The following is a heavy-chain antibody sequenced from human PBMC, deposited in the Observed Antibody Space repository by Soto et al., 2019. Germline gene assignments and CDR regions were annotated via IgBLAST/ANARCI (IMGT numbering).Heavy chain of an antibody. D-gene: IGHD3-22*01. CDR1: GNSFTTYW. CDR2: IHPGDSET. Sequence: GESLKISCKGSGNSFTTYWIAWVRQMPGKGLEWMGIIHPGDSETRYSQSFQGQVTISDDKSNSTAYLQWSSLKASDTAIYYCATGALYDSCGYLYWGQGTQVTVSS. V-gene: IGHV5-51*01. CDR3: ATGALYDSCGYLY. J-gene: IGHJ4*02.